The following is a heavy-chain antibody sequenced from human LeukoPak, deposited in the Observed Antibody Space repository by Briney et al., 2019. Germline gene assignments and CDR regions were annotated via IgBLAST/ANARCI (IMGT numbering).Heavy chain of an antibody. CDR1: GGSSSSYY. V-gene: IGHV4-59*08. D-gene: IGHD3-9*01. Sequence: SETLSLTCTVSGGSSSSYYWSWIRQPPGKELEWIGYIYYSGSTNYNPSLKSRVTISVDTSKNQFSLKLSSVTAADTAVYYCARYDILSYYFDYWGQGTLVTVSS. CDR3: ARYDILSYYFDY. J-gene: IGHJ4*02. CDR2: IYYSGST.